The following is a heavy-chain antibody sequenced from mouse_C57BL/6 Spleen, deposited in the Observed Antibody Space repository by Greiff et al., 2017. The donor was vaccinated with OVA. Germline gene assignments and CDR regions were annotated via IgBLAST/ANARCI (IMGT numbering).Heavy chain of an antibody. CDR1: GYTFTSYD. CDR2: IYPRDGST. Sequence: VQRVESGPELVKPGASVKLSCKASGYTFTSYDINWVKQRPGQGLEWIGWIYPRDGSTKYNEKFKGKATLTVDTSSSTAYMELHSLTSEDAGVYCCSRWDYDARDYWGQGTSVTVSS. CDR3: SRWDYDARDY. J-gene: IGHJ4*01. V-gene: IGHV1-85*01.